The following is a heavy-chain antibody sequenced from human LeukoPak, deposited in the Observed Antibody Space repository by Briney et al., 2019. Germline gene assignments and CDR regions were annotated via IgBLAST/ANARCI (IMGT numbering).Heavy chain of an antibody. CDR2: INHSGST. J-gene: IGHJ5*02. V-gene: IGHV4-34*01. D-gene: IGHD4-11*01. CDR1: GGSFSGYY. CDR3: ARAVSFVGNWFDP. Sequence: SETLSLTCAVYGGSFSGYYWSWIRQPPGKGLEWIGEINHSGSTNYDPSLKSRVTISVDTSKNQFSLKLSSVTAADTAVYYCARAVSFVGNWFDPWGQGTLVTVSS.